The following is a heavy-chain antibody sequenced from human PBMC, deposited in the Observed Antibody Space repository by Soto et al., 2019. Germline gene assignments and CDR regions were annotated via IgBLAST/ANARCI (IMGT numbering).Heavy chain of an antibody. J-gene: IGHJ4*02. V-gene: IGHV3-66*01. CDR1: GFTVSSNY. Sequence: EVQLVESGGGLVQPGGSLRLSCAASGFTVSSNYMSWVRQAPGKGLEWVSVIYSGGSTYYADSVKGRFTISRDNSKNTLYLQMNSLRAEDTAVYYCAREYSSSSGRDYWGQGTLVTVSS. CDR2: IYSGGST. CDR3: AREYSSSSGRDY. D-gene: IGHD6-6*01.